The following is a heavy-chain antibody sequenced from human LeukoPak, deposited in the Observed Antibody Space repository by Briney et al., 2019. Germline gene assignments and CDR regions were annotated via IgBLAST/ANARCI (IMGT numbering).Heavy chain of an antibody. J-gene: IGHJ6*02. V-gene: IGHV3-7*03. CDR2: IKQDGSEK. D-gene: IGHD2-2*01. CDR3: AREKSCSSTGCYPRDYYYYGMDV. CDR1: GFTFSSYW. Sequence: GGSLRLSCAASGFTFSSYWMSWVRQAPGKGLEWVANIKQDGSEKYYVDSVKGRFTISRDNAKNSLYLQMNSLRAEDTAVYYCAREKSCSSTGCYPRDYYYYGMDVWGQGTTVTVSS.